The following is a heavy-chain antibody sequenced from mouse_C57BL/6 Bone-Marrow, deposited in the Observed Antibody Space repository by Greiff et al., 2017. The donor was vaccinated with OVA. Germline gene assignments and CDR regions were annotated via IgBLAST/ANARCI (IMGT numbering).Heavy chain of an antibody. D-gene: IGHD2-1*01. Sequence: QVQLQQPGAELVRPGTSVKLSCKASGYTLTSYWMHWVKQRPGQGLEWIGVIDPSDSYTNYNQKFKGKATLTVDTSSSTAYMQLSSLTSEDSAVYYCAREDYYGNSDYWGQGTTLTVSS. J-gene: IGHJ2*01. CDR3: AREDYYGNSDY. CDR1: GYTLTSYW. V-gene: IGHV1-59*01. CDR2: IDPSDSYT.